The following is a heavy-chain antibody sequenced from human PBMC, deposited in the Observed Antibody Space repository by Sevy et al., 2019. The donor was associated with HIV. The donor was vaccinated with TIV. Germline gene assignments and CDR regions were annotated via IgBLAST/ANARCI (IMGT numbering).Heavy chain of an antibody. J-gene: IGHJ6*02. V-gene: IGHV3-7*01. CDR1: GFTFTTYW. Sequence: GGSLRLSCAASGFTFTTYWVSWVRQAPGKGLEWVANIKQDGSEKNYLGSVKGRFTISRDNAKNSLYLQMNSLRAEDTAVYYCGRDMNVWGQGTTVTVSS. CDR2: IKQDGSEK. CDR3: GRDMNV.